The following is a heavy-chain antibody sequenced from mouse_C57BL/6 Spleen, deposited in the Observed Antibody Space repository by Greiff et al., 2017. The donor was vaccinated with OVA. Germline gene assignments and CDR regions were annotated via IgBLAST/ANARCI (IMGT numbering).Heavy chain of an antibody. J-gene: IGHJ3*01. V-gene: IGHV1-18*01. CDR2: INPNNGGT. CDR1: GYTFTDYN. CDR3: ARMSMVTPSAWFAY. Sequence: EVKLQESGPELVKPGASVKIPCKASGYTFTDYNMDWVKQSHGKSLEWIGDINPNNGGTIYNQKFKGKATLTVDKSSSTAYMELRSLTSEDTAVYYCARMSMVTPSAWFAYWGQGTLVTVSA. D-gene: IGHD2-2*01.